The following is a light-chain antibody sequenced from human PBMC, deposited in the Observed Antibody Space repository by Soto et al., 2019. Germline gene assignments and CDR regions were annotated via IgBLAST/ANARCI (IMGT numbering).Light chain of an antibody. CDR1: SSDVGSYNL. CDR3: CSYAAITTPVI. Sequence: QSALTQPASVSGSPGQSITISCTGTSSDVGSYNLVSWYQQLPGKAPKLMIYEVSKRPSGVSNRFSGSKSGNTASLTISGLQTKDEADYFCCSYAAITTPVIFGGGTKLTVL. CDR2: EVS. V-gene: IGLV2-23*02. J-gene: IGLJ2*01.